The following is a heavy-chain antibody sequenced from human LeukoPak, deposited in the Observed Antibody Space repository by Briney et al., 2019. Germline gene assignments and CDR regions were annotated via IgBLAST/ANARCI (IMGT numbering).Heavy chain of an antibody. CDR1: GFTFSSYA. J-gene: IGHJ4*02. V-gene: IGHV3-30-3*01. CDR2: VSYDGSNK. Sequence: PGGSLRLSCSASGFTFSSYAIHWVRQAPGKGLEWVAIVSYDGSNKYYGDSVKGRFTSSRDNSNNTVYLQMNSLRLEDTAVYYCARDPDYWGQGTLVTVSS. CDR3: ARDPDY.